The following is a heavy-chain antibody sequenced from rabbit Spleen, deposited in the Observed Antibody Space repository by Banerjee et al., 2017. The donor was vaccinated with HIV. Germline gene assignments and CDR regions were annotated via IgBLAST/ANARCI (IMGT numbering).Heavy chain of an antibody. V-gene: IGHV1S43*01. CDR2: INIGSGST. CDR3: GRRYSDYTYATDL. CDR1: GFDLSSHYY. J-gene: IGHJ4*01. Sequence: QQQLEESGGGLVKPGASLTLTCTASGFDLSSHYYMCWVRQAPGKGLEWIACINIGSGSTWYASWVNGRFTISRSTSLNTVDLKMTSLTAADTATYFCGRRYSDYTYATDLWGQGTLVTVS. D-gene: IGHD6-1*01.